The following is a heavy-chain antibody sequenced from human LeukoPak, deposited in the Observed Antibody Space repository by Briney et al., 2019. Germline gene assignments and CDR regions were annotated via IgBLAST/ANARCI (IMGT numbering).Heavy chain of an antibody. Sequence: GGSMRLSCAASGFTFSSYEMNWVRQAPGKGLEWVSYISSSGSTMYYADSVKGRFTISRDNAKNSLYLQMNSLRAEDTAVYYCARDNYDSSGYYFDWGQGTLVTVSS. CDR3: ARDNYDSSGYYFD. CDR1: GFTFSSYE. D-gene: IGHD3-22*01. V-gene: IGHV3-48*03. J-gene: IGHJ4*02. CDR2: ISSSGSTM.